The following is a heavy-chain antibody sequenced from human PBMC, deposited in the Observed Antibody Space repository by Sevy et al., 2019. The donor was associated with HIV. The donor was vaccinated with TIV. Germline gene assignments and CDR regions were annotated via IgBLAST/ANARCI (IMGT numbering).Heavy chain of an antibody. CDR3: ARARSSSPPTYFFDY. D-gene: IGHD6-6*01. CDR2: IYYSGST. V-gene: IGHV4-59*01. CDR1: GDSIGTYY. Sequence: SETLSLTCTVSGDSIGTYYWTWIRQPPGKGLEWIGYIYYSGSTKYNPSLKSRVTISVDTSKNQFSLKLSSVTVADTAVYYCARARSSSPPTYFFDYWGHGTLVTVSS. J-gene: IGHJ4*01.